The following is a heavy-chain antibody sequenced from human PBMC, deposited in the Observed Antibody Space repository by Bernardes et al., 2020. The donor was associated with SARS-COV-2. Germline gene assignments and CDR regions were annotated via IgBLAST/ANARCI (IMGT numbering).Heavy chain of an antibody. J-gene: IGHJ4*02. CDR2: IGASGVKT. Sequence: GGSLRLSCAASGFTFSTYAMSWVRQAPGKGLEWVSAIGASGVKTYYADSVKGRFTISRDDSKNTLYLQMNNLRAEDTAVYTWAKDLNGVATSPFDYWGQGIKVTVSS. CDR3: AKDLNGVATSPFDY. D-gene: IGHD2-8*01. CDR1: GFTFSTYA. V-gene: IGHV3-23*01.